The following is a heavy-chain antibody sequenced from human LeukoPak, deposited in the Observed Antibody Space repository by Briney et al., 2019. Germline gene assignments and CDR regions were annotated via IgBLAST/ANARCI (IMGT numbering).Heavy chain of an antibody. CDR2: ISSSSSTI. J-gene: IGHJ4*02. Sequence: SGGSVRLSCAASGFTFSSYSMNWVRQAPGKGLEWVSYISSSSSTIYYADSVKGRFTISRDNAKNSLYLQMNSLRDEDTAVYYCARDPDSSGWPRFDYWGQGTLVTVSS. CDR3: ARDPDSSGWPRFDY. D-gene: IGHD6-19*01. CDR1: GFTFSSYS. V-gene: IGHV3-48*02.